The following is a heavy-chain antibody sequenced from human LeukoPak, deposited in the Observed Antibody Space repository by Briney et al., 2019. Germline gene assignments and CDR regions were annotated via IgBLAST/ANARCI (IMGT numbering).Heavy chain of an antibody. CDR3: ARSIPWFDP. J-gene: IGHJ5*02. CDR2: IYYSGST. D-gene: IGHD2-21*01. V-gene: IGHV4-59*01. Sequence: PSETLSLTCTVSGGSISSYYWSWIRQPPGKGLEWIGYIYYSGSTNYNPSLKSRVTISVDTSKNQFSLKLSPVTAADTAVYYCARSIPWFDPWGQGTLVTVSS. CDR1: GGSISSYY.